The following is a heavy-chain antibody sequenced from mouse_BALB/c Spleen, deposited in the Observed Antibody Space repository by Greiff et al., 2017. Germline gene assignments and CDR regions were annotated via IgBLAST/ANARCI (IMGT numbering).Heavy chain of an antibody. CDR2: ISYDGSN. Sequence: DVKLEESGPGLVKPSQSLSLTCSVTGYSITSGYYWHWIRQFPGNKLEWLGYISYDGSNNYNPSLKNRISITRDTSKNQFFLKLNSVTTEDTATYYCARGPFDGYPFDVWGAGTTVTVSS. J-gene: IGHJ1*01. V-gene: IGHV3-6*02. CDR1: GYSITSGYY. CDR3: ARGPFDGYPFDV. D-gene: IGHD2-3*01.